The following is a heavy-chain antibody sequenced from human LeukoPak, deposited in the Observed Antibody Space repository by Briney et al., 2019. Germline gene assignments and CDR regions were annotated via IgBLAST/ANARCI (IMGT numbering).Heavy chain of an antibody. V-gene: IGHV3-20*04. Sequence: GGSLRLSCATSGFIFDHFGMNWVRKVPGKGLEWVSGINWDSTSTNYVDSVRGRFTISRDNAKNSLYLQMNSLRVEDTASYYCARDLKYCTGGMCYFTAVADSWGQGTLVTVSS. CDR2: INWDSTST. CDR1: GFIFDHFG. CDR3: ARDLKYCTGGMCYFTAVADS. J-gene: IGHJ4*02. D-gene: IGHD2-8*02.